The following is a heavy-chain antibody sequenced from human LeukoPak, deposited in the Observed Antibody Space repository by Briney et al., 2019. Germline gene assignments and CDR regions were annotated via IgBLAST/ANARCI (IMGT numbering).Heavy chain of an antibody. D-gene: IGHD2/OR15-2a*01. CDR2: VNRDGSET. CDR3: ARNNSMDV. J-gene: IGHJ6*02. Sequence: PGGSLRLSCAASGFTFSSYWMSWVRQAPGRGPEWVANVNRDGSETYYLDSVKGRFTISKDNAKNSLYLQMNSLRAEDTALYHCARNNSMDVWGQGTTVIVSS. CDR1: GFTFSSYW. V-gene: IGHV3-7*03.